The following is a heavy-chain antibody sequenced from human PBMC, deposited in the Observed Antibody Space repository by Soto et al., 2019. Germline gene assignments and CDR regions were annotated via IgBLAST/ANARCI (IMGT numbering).Heavy chain of an antibody. J-gene: IGHJ6*02. CDR1: GFTFSSYE. Sequence: GGSLRLSCAASGFTFSSYEMNWVRQAPGKGLEWVSYISSSGSTIYYADSVKGRFTISRDNAKNSPYLQMNSLRAEDTAVYYCARNITYSSGWSRRYYYYGMDVWGQGTTVTVSS. CDR2: ISSSGSTI. D-gene: IGHD6-19*01. V-gene: IGHV3-48*03. CDR3: ARNITYSSGWSRRYYYYGMDV.